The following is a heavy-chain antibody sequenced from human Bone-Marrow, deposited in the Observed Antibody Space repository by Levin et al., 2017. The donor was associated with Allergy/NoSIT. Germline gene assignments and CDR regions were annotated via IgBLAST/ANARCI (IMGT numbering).Heavy chain of an antibody. V-gene: IGHV3-33*01. CDR2: IWYDGSNK. CDR1: GFTFSSYG. D-gene: IGHD6-13*01. CDR3: ARGVAAAHIDY. Sequence: PGGSLRLSCAASGFTFSSYGMHWVRQAPGKGLEWVAVIWYDGSNKYYADSVKGRFTISRDNSKNTLYLQMNSLRAEDTAVYYCARGVAAAHIDYWGQGTLVTVSS. J-gene: IGHJ4*02.